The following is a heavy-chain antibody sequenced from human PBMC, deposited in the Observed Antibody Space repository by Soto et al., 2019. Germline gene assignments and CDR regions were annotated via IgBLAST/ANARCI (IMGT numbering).Heavy chain of an antibody. V-gene: IGHV2-5*02. D-gene: IGHD1-26*01. CDR3: AHSPGGGSHWDY. CDR1: GFSLSTSGVG. J-gene: IGHJ4*02. CDR2: IYWDDDK. Sequence: QITLKESGPTLVKPTQTLTLTCTFSGFSLSTSGVGVGWIRQPPGKALEWLALIYWDDDKRYSPSLKSRLTITKDTSKNQVVLTMTNMDPGETATYYCAHSPGGGSHWDYWGQGTLVTVSS.